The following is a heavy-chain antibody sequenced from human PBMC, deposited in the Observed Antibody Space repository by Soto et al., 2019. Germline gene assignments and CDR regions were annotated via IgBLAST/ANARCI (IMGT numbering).Heavy chain of an antibody. CDR2: IYYTGNT. Sequence: QVQLQESGPGVVKPSDTLSVTCTVSGGSVSSRSHFWSWIRQPPGGGLQWIGYIYYTGNTNYSPSLKSRATLSVDTSRNQFSLRLTSVTAADTAIYYCARYDAESGYNKLDPWGQGTLVTVSS. V-gene: IGHV4-61*01. D-gene: IGHD5-12*01. CDR1: GGSVSSRSHF. CDR3: ARYDAESGYNKLDP. J-gene: IGHJ5*02.